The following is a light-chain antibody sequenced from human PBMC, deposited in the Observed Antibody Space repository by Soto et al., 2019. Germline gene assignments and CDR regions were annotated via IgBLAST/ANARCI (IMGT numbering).Light chain of an antibody. CDR1: QSVSSN. V-gene: IGKV3-15*01. J-gene: IGKJ1*01. CDR2: GAT. Sequence: EIVMTQSPATLSVSPGERATLSCRASQSVSSNLAWYQQKPGQAPRLLIYGATTRATGIPARFSGSGSGTEFTLTVSSLQSKEFAVYYCQQYDNWPPSTVGQGTKMEIK. CDR3: QQYDNWPPST.